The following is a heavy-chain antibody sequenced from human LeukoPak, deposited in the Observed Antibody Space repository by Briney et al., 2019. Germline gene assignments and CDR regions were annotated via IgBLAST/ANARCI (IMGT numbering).Heavy chain of an antibody. Sequence: ASVTVSCKASGYTFTSYGISWVGQAPGQGVEGMGWISAYNGNTNYAQKLQGRVTMTTDTSTSTAYMELRSLSSDDTAVYYCARDRGSGWYVYFDLWGRGTLVTVSS. CDR2: ISAYNGNT. V-gene: IGHV1-18*01. D-gene: IGHD6-19*01. CDR1: GYTFTSYG. J-gene: IGHJ2*01. CDR3: ARDRGSGWYVYFDL.